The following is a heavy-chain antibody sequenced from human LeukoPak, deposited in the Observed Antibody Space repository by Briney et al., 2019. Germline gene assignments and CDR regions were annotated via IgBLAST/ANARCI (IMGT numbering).Heavy chain of an antibody. CDR2: FDPEDGET. Sequence: ASVKVSCKVSGYTLTELSMHWVRQAPGKGLEWMGGFDPEDGETIYAQKFQGRVTMTEDTSTDTAYMELSSLRSEDTAVYYCATTQAIGYCSGGSCSTFDYWGQGTLVTVSS. D-gene: IGHD2-15*01. V-gene: IGHV1-24*01. CDR1: GYTLTELS. J-gene: IGHJ4*02. CDR3: ATTQAIGYCSGGSCSTFDY.